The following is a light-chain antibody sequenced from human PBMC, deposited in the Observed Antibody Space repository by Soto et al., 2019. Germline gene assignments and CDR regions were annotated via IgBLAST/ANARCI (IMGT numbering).Light chain of an antibody. CDR2: EVS. CDR3: SSYASASPLV. CDR1: GSDVGVYDF. V-gene: IGLV2-14*01. Sequence: QSFLTQPASVSGSPGQSITISCTGTGSDVGVYDFVSWHQHHPGQAPKLIIYEVSSRPSGVSNRFSGSKSGNTASLTISGLQAQDEAHYYCSSYASASPLVFGGGTKLTVL. J-gene: IGLJ2*01.